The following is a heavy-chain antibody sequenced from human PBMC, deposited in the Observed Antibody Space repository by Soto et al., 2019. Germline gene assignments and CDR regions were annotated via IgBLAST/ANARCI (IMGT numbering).Heavy chain of an antibody. D-gene: IGHD2-2*01. CDR2: ISSSSSTM. CDR3: ARDTRTREYYYYGMDV. V-gene: IGHV3-48*02. Sequence: PGGSLRLSCAASGFTFSSYSMNWVRQAPGKGLEWVSYISSSSSTMYYADSVKGRFTISRDNAKNSLYLQMNSLRDEDTAVYYCARDTRTREYYYYGMDVWGQGTTVTVSS. J-gene: IGHJ6*02. CDR1: GFTFSSYS.